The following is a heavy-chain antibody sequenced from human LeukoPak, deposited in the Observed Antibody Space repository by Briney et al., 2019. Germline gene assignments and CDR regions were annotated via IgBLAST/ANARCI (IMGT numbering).Heavy chain of an antibody. CDR3: AKDIWVRGGYYYYGMDV. V-gene: IGHV3-7*03. Sequence: GGSLRLSCAASGFTFSSYWMSWVRQAPGKGLEWVAKIKQDGSEKYYVDSVKGRFTISRDNAKNSLYLQMNSLRAEDTALYYCAKDIWVRGGYYYYGMDVWGQGTTVTVSS. CDR1: GFTFSSYW. J-gene: IGHJ6*02. CDR2: IKQDGSEK. D-gene: IGHD3-10*01.